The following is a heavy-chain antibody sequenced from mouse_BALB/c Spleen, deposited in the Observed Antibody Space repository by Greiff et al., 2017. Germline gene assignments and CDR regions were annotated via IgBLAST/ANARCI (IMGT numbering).Heavy chain of an antibody. V-gene: IGHV5-17*02. CDR1: GFTFSSFG. Sequence: EVQLVESGGGLVQPGGSRKLSCAASGFTFSSFGMHWVRQAPEKGLEWVAYISSGSSTIYYADTVKGRFTISRDNPKNTLFLQMTSLRSEDTAMYYCATDYDGDGFDYWGQGTTLTVSS. D-gene: IGHD2-4*01. J-gene: IGHJ2*01. CDR2: ISSGSSTI. CDR3: ATDYDGDGFDY.